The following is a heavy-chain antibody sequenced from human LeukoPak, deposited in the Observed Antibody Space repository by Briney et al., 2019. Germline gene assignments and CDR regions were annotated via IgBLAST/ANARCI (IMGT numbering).Heavy chain of an antibody. V-gene: IGHV3-7*01. CDR1: GFTFSSYW. D-gene: IGHD6-19*01. Sequence: GGSLRLSCAASGFTFSSYWMSWVRQAPGKGVEWVANIKQDGSEKYYVDSVKGRFTISRDNAKNSLYLQMDSLRAEDTAVYYCARVRYSSGQISDYWGQGTLVTVSS. CDR3: ARVRYSSGQISDY. CDR2: IKQDGSEK. J-gene: IGHJ4*02.